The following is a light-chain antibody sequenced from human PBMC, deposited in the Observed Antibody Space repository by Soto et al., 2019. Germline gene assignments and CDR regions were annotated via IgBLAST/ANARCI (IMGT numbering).Light chain of an antibody. CDR2: DAS. Sequence: VLTHPQGTLSLSPGARAPLSCRASQSVSSNFLAWYQEKPGQAPRLLIYDASNRATGIPARFSGSGSGTDFTLTISSLEPEDFAVYYCQQRSNWPPEITFGQGTRLEIK. CDR1: QSVSSN. CDR3: QQRSNWPPEIT. J-gene: IGKJ5*01. V-gene: IGKV3-11*01.